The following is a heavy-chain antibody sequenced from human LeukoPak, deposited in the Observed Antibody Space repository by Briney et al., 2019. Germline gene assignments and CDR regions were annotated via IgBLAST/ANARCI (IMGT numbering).Heavy chain of an antibody. CDR2: ITSRGEST. Sequence: GGSLRLSCAASGFTFSIYAMSWVRQAPGKGLQWVSSITSRGESTWYVDSVKGRFTITRDNSENTLYLQMNSLRAEDTAVYYCARDRPNYYGSDGHYYRRDGDYWGRGTLVSVSS. D-gene: IGHD3-22*01. J-gene: IGHJ4*02. V-gene: IGHV3-23*01. CDR3: ARDRPNYYGSDGHYYRRDGDY. CDR1: GFTFSIYA.